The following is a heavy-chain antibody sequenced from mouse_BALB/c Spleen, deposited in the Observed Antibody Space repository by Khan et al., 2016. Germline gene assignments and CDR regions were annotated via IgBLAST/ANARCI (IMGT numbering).Heavy chain of an antibody. Sequence: VQLQQSGAEMARPGASVKLSCKASGYTFTSYGMQWVKQRPGKGVAWIGAIYPGDGDTWYTQEFKGKATLTAVSSSGTAYIQHSSCASEDSAVYYCAASYGSSYDYFDYGGQGTTLTVSS. CDR1: GYTFTSYG. CDR3: AASYGSSYDYFDY. CDR2: IYPGDGDT. J-gene: IGHJ2*01. D-gene: IGHD1-1*01. V-gene: IGHV1-87*01.